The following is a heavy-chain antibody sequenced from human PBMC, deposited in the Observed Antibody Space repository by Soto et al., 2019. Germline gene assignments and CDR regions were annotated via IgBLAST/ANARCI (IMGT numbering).Heavy chain of an antibody. V-gene: IGHV1-3*01. CDR1: GITYNTYA. CDR2: INVGNGDT. D-gene: IGHD5-12*01. J-gene: IGHJ4*02. CDR3: ARAISGYVT. Sequence: VQLVQSGAEIRKTGASVMLSCKASGITYNTYAIHWVRQAPGQGLEWMGWINVGNGDTRYSQIFEGRVTLARDTSANTVDMDLGGLKSEDTGVYYCARAISGYVTWGQGTLLTVSS.